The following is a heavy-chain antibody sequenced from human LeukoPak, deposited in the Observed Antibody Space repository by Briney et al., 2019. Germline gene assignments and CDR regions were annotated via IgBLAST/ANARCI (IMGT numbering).Heavy chain of an antibody. CDR2: IYSSGST. V-gene: IGHV4-61*02. CDR1: GGSISSGSYY. Sequence: PSQTLSLTCTVSGGSISSGSYYWIWIRQPAGQGLEWIGRIYSSGSTNYNPSLKSRVTISVDTSKNQFSLKLSSVTAADTAVYYSARARPPPYYYDSSGYGNYYFDYRGQGTLVTVSS. J-gene: IGHJ4*02. D-gene: IGHD3-22*01. CDR3: ARARPPPYYYDSSGYGNYYFDY.